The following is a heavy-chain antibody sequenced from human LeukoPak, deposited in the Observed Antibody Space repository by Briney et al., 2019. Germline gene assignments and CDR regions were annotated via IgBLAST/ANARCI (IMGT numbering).Heavy chain of an antibody. V-gene: IGHV1-2*02. D-gene: IGHD2-2*01. CDR1: GYTFTGYY. CDR3: ARDSQRQYQLQWALGGPKRVDY. J-gene: IGHJ4*02. Sequence: ASVKVSCKASGYTFTGYYMHWVRQAPGQGLEWMGWINPNSGGTNYAQKFQGRVTMTRDTSISTAYMELSRLRSDDTAVYYCARDSQRQYQLQWALGGPKRVDYWGQGTLVTVSS. CDR2: INPNSGGT.